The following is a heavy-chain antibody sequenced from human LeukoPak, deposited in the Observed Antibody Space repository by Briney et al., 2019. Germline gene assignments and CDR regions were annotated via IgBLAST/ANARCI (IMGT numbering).Heavy chain of an antibody. V-gene: IGHV3-21*01. J-gene: IGHJ4*02. CDR2: ISSSSYI. Sequence: GGSLRLSCAASGFAFSSYSMNWVRQAPGKGLEWVSSISSSSYIYYADSVKGRFTISRDNAKNSLYLQMNSLRAEDTAVYYCARARYSGSYYFDYWGQGTLVTVSS. D-gene: IGHD1-26*01. CDR1: GFAFSSYS. CDR3: ARARYSGSYYFDY.